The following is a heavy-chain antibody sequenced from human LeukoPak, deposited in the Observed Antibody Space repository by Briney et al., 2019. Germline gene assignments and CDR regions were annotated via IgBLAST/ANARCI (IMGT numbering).Heavy chain of an antibody. J-gene: IGHJ3*02. Sequence: SETLSLTSTVSGGSISSYYWSWIRQPPGKGLEWIGYMYYSGSKNYNPSLKSRVPISIEKSKNQLYLKLSSVTAADPAVYYCARETTANAFDIWGQGTMATVSS. V-gene: IGHV4-59*01. CDR3: ARETTANAFDI. D-gene: IGHD4-11*01. CDR2: MYYSGSK. CDR1: GGSISSYY.